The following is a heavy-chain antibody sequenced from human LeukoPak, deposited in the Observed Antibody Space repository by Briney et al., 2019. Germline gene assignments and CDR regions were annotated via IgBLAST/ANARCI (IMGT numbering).Heavy chain of an antibody. Sequence: PGGSLRLSSAASGFTFDDYGMSWVRQAPGKGLEWVSVISWNSGSIGYADSVKGRFTISKDNAKNSLYLQMNSLRAEDMALYYCAKGIQGYRGGFDYWGQGTLVTVSS. V-gene: IGHV3-9*03. CDR3: AKGIQGYRGGFDY. CDR1: GFTFDDYG. J-gene: IGHJ4*02. D-gene: IGHD5-18*01. CDR2: ISWNSGSI.